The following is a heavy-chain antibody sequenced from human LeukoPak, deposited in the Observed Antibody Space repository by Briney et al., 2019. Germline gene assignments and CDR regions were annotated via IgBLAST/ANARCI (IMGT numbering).Heavy chain of an antibody. J-gene: IGHJ6*02. D-gene: IGHD6-19*01. CDR1: GGTFISYA. CDR3: ARKLGARYSSGWWGMDV. CDR2: IIPILGIA. Sequence: SVKVSCKASGGTFISYAISWVRQAPGQGLEWMGRIIPILGIANYAQKFQGRVTITADKSTSTAYMELSSLRSEDTAVYYCARKLGARYSSGWWGMDVWGQGTTVTVSS. V-gene: IGHV1-69*04.